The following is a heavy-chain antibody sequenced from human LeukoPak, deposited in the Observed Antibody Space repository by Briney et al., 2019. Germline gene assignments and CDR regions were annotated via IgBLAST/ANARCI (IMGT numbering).Heavy chain of an antibody. J-gene: IGHJ4*02. Sequence: PSETLSLTCTVSGGSTSSGSYYWSWIRQPAGKGLEWIGRIYTSGSTNYNPSLKSRVTISVDTSKNQFSLKLCSVTAADTAVYYCVGTYDILTGYTPYFDYWGQGTLVTVSS. CDR2: IYTSGST. V-gene: IGHV4-61*02. CDR1: GGSTSSGSYY. D-gene: IGHD3-9*01. CDR3: VGTYDILTGYTPYFDY.